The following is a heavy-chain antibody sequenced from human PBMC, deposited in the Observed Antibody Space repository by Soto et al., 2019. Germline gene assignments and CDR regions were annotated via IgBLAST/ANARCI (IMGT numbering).Heavy chain of an antibody. CDR3: AGEHVDTAMDDYYYYGMDV. CDR1: GYTFTSYY. D-gene: IGHD5-18*01. CDR2: INPSGGST. J-gene: IGHJ6*02. Sequence: QVQLVQSGAEVKKPGASVKVSCKASGYTFTSYYMHWVRQAPGQGLEWMGIINPSGGSTSYEQKFQGRVTMTRDTSTRTVYLERSSLRSEDTAVYYCAGEHVDTAMDDYYYYGMDVWGQGTTVTVSS. V-gene: IGHV1-46*01.